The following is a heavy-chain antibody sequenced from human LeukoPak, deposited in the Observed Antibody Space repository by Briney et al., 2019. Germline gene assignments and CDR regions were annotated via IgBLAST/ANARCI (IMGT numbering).Heavy chain of an antibody. CDR2: ISGSGVTT. Sequence: GGSLRLSCVASGFTFSSYAMSWVRQAPGKGLEWVSAISGSGVTTHYAGSVKGRFSISRDNSKNTLCLQMNSLRAEDTALYYCAKDRLGIAVADWFDPWGQGTLVTVSS. CDR3: AKDRLGIAVADWFDP. CDR1: GFTFSSYA. J-gene: IGHJ5*02. D-gene: IGHD6-19*01. V-gene: IGHV3-23*01.